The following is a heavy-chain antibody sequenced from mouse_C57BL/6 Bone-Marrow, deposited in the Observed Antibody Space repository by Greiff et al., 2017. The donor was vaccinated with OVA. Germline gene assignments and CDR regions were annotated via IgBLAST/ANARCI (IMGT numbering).Heavy chain of an antibody. CDR3: ARSTGKGYFDV. Sequence: VQLQESGAELVRPGTSVKVSCKASGYAFTNYLIEWVKQRPGQGLEWIGVINPGSGGTNYNEKFKGKATLTADKSSSTAYMQLSSLTSEDSAVYFCARSTGKGYFDVWGTGTTVTVSS. V-gene: IGHV1-54*01. J-gene: IGHJ1*03. CDR1: GYAFTNYL. D-gene: IGHD4-1*01. CDR2: INPGSGGT.